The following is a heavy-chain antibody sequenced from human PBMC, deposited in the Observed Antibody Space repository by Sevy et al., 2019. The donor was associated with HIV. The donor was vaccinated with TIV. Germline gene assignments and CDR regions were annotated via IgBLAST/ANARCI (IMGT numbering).Heavy chain of an antibody. V-gene: IGHV3-30*04. D-gene: IGHD3-16*01. J-gene: IGHJ4*02. CDR1: GFTFSSYA. Sequence: GGSLRLSCAASGFTFSSYAMHWVRQAPGKGLEWVDKYYADSVKGRFTISRDNSKNSLYLQMNSLRTEDTALYYCAKDLQMGALDYWGQGTLVTVSS. CDR3: AKDLQMGALDY. CDR2: K.